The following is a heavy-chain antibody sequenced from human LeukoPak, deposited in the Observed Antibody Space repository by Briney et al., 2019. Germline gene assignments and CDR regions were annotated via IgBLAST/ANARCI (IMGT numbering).Heavy chain of an antibody. D-gene: IGHD3-22*01. CDR3: AKPAAPGYYYDSSGYNARD. V-gene: IGHV3-23*01. CDR1: GFTFSSYA. J-gene: IGHJ4*02. Sequence: GGSLRLSCAASGFTFSSYAMSWVRQAPGKGLEWVSAISGSGGSTYYADSVKGRFTISRDNSKNTLYLQMNSLRAEDTAVYYCAKPAAPGYYYDSSGYNARDWGQGTLVTVSS. CDR2: ISGSGGST.